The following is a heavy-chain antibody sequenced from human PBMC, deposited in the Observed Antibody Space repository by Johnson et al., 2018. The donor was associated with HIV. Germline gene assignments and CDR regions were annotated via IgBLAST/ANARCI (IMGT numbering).Heavy chain of an antibody. CDR2: IYWIGGST. D-gene: IGHD6-13*01. CDR1: GFTFDDYG. V-gene: IGHV3-20*04. CDR3: ARDGESQQLPLGDAFDF. J-gene: IGHJ3*01. Sequence: VQLVESGGGVVRPGGSLRLSCAASGFTFDDYGMSWVRQAPGKGLEWVSGIYWIGGSTYYADSVKGRFTISRDNSKNTLYLQMNSLRVEDTAVYYCARDGESQQLPLGDAFDFWGQGTMVTVSS.